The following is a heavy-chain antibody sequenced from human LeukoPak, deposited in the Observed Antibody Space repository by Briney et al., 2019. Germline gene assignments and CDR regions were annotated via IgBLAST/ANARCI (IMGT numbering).Heavy chain of an antibody. J-gene: IGHJ4*02. D-gene: IGHD3-16*01. Sequence: ASVKVSCKASGYTFNSYYMHWVRQAPGQGLEWMGWINPNSGGTNYAQKFQGWVTMTRDTSISTAYMELSRLRSDDTAVYYCARSSGEGGEGPFDYWGQGTLVTVSS. V-gene: IGHV1-2*04. CDR1: GYTFNSYY. CDR3: ARSSGEGGEGPFDY. CDR2: INPNSGGT.